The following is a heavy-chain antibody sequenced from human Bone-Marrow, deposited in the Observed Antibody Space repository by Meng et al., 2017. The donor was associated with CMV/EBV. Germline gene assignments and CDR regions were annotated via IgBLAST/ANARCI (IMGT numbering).Heavy chain of an antibody. Sequence: QVQLQESSPGLVKRSVGLSLTCAVSGGSIRSSNRWSWVRQPPGKGLEWIGEIYHSGSTNYNPSLKSRVTISVDKSKNQFSLKLSSVTAADTAVYYCASGSFGSPSGWFDPWGQATLVTVSS. CDR3: ASGSFGSPSGWFDP. CDR2: IYHSGST. V-gene: IGHV4-4*02. D-gene: IGHD3-3*01. J-gene: IGHJ5*02. CDR1: GGSIRSSNR.